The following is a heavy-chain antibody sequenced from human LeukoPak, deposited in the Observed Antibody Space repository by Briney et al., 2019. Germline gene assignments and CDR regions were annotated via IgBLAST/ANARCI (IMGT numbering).Heavy chain of an antibody. Sequence: GGSLRLSCAASGFTFSSYAMSWARQAPGKGLEWVSAISGSGGSTYYADSVKGRFTISRDNSKNTLYLQMNSLRADDTAVYYCAKAADNGYYYYFDYWGQGTLVTVSS. D-gene: IGHD3-22*01. CDR3: AKAADNGYYYYFDY. CDR1: GFTFSSYA. J-gene: IGHJ4*02. CDR2: ISGSGGST. V-gene: IGHV3-23*01.